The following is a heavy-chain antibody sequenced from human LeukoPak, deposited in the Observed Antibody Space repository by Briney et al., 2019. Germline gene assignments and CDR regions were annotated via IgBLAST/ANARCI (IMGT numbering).Heavy chain of an antibody. CDR2: FDPEDGET. V-gene: IGHV1-24*01. CDR1: GYTLTELS. D-gene: IGHD3-9*01. CDR3: ATDLLRYFDWSLDY. J-gene: IGHJ4*02. Sequence: ASVKVSCKVSGYTLTELSMHWVRQAPGEGLEWMGGFDPEDGETIYAQKFQGRVTMTEDTSTDTAYMELSSLRSEDTAVYYCATDLLRYFDWSLDYWGQGTLVTVSS.